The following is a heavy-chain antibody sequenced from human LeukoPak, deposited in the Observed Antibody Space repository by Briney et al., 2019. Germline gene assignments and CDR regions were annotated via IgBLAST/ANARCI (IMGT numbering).Heavy chain of an antibody. CDR3: ARGFPSPDKRPC. V-gene: IGHV3-64*01. Sequence: PGGSLRLSCAASGFTFSSYSINWDRQAHGKGLEYVSAISSNGGSTYYANSVKGRFTISRDNSKNTLYLQVGSLRAEDMAVYYCARGFPSPDKRPCWGQGPLVTVSS. J-gene: IGHJ4*02. CDR2: ISSNGGST. D-gene: IGHD3-10*01. CDR1: GFTFSSYS.